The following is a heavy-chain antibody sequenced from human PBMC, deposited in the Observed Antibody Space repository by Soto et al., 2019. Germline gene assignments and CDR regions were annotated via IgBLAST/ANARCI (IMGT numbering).Heavy chain of an antibody. Sequence: SQTLSLTCAITGDSVSSNSAGWSWVRQSPSRGLEWLGRTYYRSKWYYEYAVSVRGRITINPDTSKNQYSLQLNSVTPEDTAVYYCARVDTDYYYYGMDVWGQGTTVTVSS. CDR2: TYYRSKWYY. CDR3: ARVDTDYYYYGMDV. V-gene: IGHV6-1*01. CDR1: GDSVSSNSAG. D-gene: IGHD5-18*01. J-gene: IGHJ6*02.